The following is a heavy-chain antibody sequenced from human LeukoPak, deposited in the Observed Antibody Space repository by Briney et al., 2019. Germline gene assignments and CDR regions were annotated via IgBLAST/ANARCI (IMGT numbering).Heavy chain of an antibody. CDR2: NNSDGSST. CDR3: ARDPDSSGWSSKDY. J-gene: IGHJ4*02. Sequence: PGGSLRLSCAASGFTFSRYWMHWVPQAPGKGLVWVTRNNSDGSSTTYADSVRGRFTISRDNAKNTPYMQMNSLRAEDTAVYYCARDPDSSGWSSKDYWGQGTLVTVSS. CDR1: GFTFSRYW. D-gene: IGHD6-19*01. V-gene: IGHV3-74*01.